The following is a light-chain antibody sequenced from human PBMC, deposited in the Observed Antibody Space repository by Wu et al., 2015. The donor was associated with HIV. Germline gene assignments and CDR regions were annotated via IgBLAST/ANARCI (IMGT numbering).Light chain of an antibody. J-gene: IGKJ5*01. V-gene: IGKV3D-20*02. CDR3: QQGRNWPLT. Sequence: EIVLTQSPGTLSLSPGERATLSCRASQSVRSTYFAWYQQKPGQALRLLIHDVSSRASGIPARFSGRGSGTNFTLTIGNLEPEDFVVYYCQQGRNWPLTFGQGTRLEIK. CDR1: QSVRSTY. CDR2: DVS.